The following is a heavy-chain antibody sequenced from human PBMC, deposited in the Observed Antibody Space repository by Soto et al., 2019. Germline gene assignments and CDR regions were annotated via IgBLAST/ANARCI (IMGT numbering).Heavy chain of an antibody. Sequence: SETLSLTCTVSGGSISSYYWSWIRQPPGKGLEWIGYIYYSGSTNYNPSLRSRVTISVDTSKNQFSLKLSSVTAADTAVYYCARAAIIGAHDYWGQGTLVS. CDR3: ARAAIIGAHDY. D-gene: IGHD6-13*01. CDR1: GGSISSYY. V-gene: IGHV4-59*01. CDR2: IYYSGST. J-gene: IGHJ4*02.